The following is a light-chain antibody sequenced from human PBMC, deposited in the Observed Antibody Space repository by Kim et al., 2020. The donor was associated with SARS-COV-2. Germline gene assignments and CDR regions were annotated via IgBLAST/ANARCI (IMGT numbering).Light chain of an antibody. CDR2: GAS. CDR1: QSVSSN. Sequence: VSPGERAPRSCRASQSVSSNLAWYQQKPGQAPRLLIKGASTRATGIAARFSGSGSGTEFTLTISSLQSEDFAFYYCQQYNQLPLTFGGGTKVDIK. J-gene: IGKJ4*01. V-gene: IGKV3-15*01. CDR3: QQYNQLPLT.